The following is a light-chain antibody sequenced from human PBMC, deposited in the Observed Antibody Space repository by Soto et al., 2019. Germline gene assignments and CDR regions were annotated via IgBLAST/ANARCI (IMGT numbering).Light chain of an antibody. J-gene: IGKJ2*01. V-gene: IGKV3-20*01. CDR2: GAS. CDR1: QSVSSSY. Sequence: EIVLTQSPGTLSLSPGDTVALSCRASQSVSSSYLAWYQQRPGQAPRLLIYGASSRATGIPDRFSGSGSETDFTLTISRLEPEDFAVYYYQQYGSSTTTFGQGTKLEVK. CDR3: QQYGSSTTT.